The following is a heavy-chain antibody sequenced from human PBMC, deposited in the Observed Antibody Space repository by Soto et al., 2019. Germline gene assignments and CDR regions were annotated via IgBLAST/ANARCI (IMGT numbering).Heavy chain of an antibody. V-gene: IGHV4-59*01. Sequence: SETLSLTCTVSGGSISSYYWSWIRQPPGKGLEWVGYIYYSGSTNYNPSLKSRVTISVDRSKNQFSLKLSSVTAADTAVYYCARRYGGNFDYWGQGTLVTVS. CDR2: IYYSGST. CDR1: GGSISSYY. D-gene: IGHD1-26*01. J-gene: IGHJ4*02. CDR3: ARRYGGNFDY.